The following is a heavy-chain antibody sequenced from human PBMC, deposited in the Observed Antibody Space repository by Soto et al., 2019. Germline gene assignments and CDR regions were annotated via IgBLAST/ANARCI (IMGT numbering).Heavy chain of an antibody. CDR2: IGTAGDT. CDR3: ARGRVAATHYYYYGMDV. J-gene: IGHJ6*02. CDR1: GFTFSSYA. D-gene: IGHD2-15*01. V-gene: IGHV3-13*01. Sequence: EVQLVESGGGLVQPGGSLRLSCAASGFTFSSYAMHWVRQATGQGLEWVSAIGTAGDTYYPGSVKGRFTISRANATNSLYLQMNSQRAGDTAVYYCARGRVAATHYYYYGMDVWGQGTTVTVSS.